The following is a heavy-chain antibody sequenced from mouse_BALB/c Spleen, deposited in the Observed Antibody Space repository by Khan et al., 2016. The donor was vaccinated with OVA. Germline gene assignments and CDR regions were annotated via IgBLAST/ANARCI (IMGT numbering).Heavy chain of an antibody. CDR1: GYSITSDYA. V-gene: IGHV3-2*02. Sequence: EVELVESGPGLVKPSQSLSLTCTVTGYSITSDYAWNWIRQFPGNKLEWMGYISYSGSTTYNASLKSRISITRDTSKNQFFLQLNSVTTEDTATYNCARWFTYWGQGTLVTVSA. J-gene: IGHJ3*01. CDR3: ARWFTY. CDR2: ISYSGST.